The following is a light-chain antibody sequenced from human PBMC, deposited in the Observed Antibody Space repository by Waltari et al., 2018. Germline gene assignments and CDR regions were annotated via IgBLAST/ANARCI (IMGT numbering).Light chain of an antibody. J-gene: IGKJ5*01. Sequence: DIQMNQSPSSLSASVGDRGTITCPASQGINKDLNWYQHKPGKPPKLLIYDASNLETGVPSRFSGSGSGRHFTLTISSLQPEDIATYYCQQYGNLPPSVTFGQGTRLEIK. CDR2: DAS. V-gene: IGKV1-33*01. CDR3: QQYGNLPPSVT. CDR1: QGINKD.